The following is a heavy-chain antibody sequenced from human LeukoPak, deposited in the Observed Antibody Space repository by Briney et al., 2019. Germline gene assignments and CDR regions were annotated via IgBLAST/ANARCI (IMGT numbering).Heavy chain of an antibody. CDR1: GYTFTSYY. CDR2: INPSGGST. J-gene: IGHJ6*02. CDR3: ASSLKGDYYYYGMDV. V-gene: IGHV1-46*01. Sequence: ASVKVSCKASGYTFTSYYMHWVRQAPGQGLEWMGIINPSGGSTSYAQKFQGRVTMTRDTSTSTVYMELSSLRSEDTAVYYCASSLKGDYYYYGMDVWGQGTTVTVSS.